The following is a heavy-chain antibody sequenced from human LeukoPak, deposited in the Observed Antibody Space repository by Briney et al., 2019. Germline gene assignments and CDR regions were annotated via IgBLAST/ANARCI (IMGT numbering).Heavy chain of an antibody. CDR3: ARDPPTTVVTPYYYYYGMDV. J-gene: IGHJ6*02. CDR2: IIPILGIA. CDR1: GGTFSSYA. Sequence: GASVKVSCKASGGTFSSYAISWVRQAPGQGLEWMGRIIPILGIANYAQKFQGRVTITADKSTSTAYMELSSLRSEDTAVYYCARDPPTTVVTPYYYYYGMDVWGQGTTVTVSS. V-gene: IGHV1-69*04. D-gene: IGHD4-23*01.